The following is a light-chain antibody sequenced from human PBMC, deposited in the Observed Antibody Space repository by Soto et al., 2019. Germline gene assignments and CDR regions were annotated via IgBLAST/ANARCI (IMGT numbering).Light chain of an antibody. CDR1: SSNIGSNY. CDR2: RNN. J-gene: IGLJ2*01. V-gene: IGLV1-47*01. Sequence: QSVLPQPHSASGTPGQRVTISCSGSSSNIGSNYVYWDQQLPGTAPKLLIYRNNQRPSGVPDRFSGSKSGTSASLAISGLRSEDEADYYCAAWDDSLSVVFGGGTKLTVL. CDR3: AAWDDSLSVV.